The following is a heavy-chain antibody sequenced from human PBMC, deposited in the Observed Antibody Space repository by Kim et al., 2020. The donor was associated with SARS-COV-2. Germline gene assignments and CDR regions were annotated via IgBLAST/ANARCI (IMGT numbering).Heavy chain of an antibody. D-gene: IGHD3-22*01. CDR1: GFTFSNFG. Sequence: GGSLRLSCAASGFTFSNFGMNWVRQAPGKGLEWISFISYSSNFIYYADSMKGRFTVSRDNAKNSLFLQMSSLRVEDTAVYYCARDRGDSYDISGYLDGFDIWGQGTVVTVAS. CDR2: ISYSSNFI. CDR3: ARDRGDSYDISGYLDGFDI. J-gene: IGHJ3*02. V-gene: IGHV3-21*06.